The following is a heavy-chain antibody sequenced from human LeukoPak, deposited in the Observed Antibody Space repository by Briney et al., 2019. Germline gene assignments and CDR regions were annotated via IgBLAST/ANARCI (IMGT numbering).Heavy chain of an antibody. CDR2: ISSSGGST. J-gene: IGHJ2*01. V-gene: IGHV3-23*01. CDR1: GFTFSSYA. D-gene: IGHD5-18*01. Sequence: GGSLRLSCAASGFTFSSYAMSWVRQAPGKGLEWVSAISSSGGSTYYADSVKGRFTISRDNSKNTLYLQMNSLRAEDTAVYYCAKNRGYSYGYWYFDLWGRGTLVTVSS. CDR3: AKNRGYSYGYWYFDL.